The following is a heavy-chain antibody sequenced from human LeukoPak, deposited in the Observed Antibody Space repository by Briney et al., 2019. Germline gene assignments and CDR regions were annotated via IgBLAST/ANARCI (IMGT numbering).Heavy chain of an antibody. Sequence: GGSLRLSCAASGFTFSNYAMSWVRQAPGKGLEWVSSISDSGGSTYYADSVKGWFTISRDNAKNSLYLQMNSLRAEDTAVYYCAREGASYYYDSSGYPYWGQGTLVTVSS. CDR3: AREGASYYYDSSGYPY. CDR2: ISDSGGST. CDR1: GFTFSNYA. D-gene: IGHD3-22*01. V-gene: IGHV3-23*01. J-gene: IGHJ4*02.